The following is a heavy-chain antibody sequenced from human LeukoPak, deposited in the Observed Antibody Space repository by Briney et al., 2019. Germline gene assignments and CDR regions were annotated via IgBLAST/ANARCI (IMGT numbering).Heavy chain of an antibody. CDR3: AKDTTSAILTATDY. D-gene: IGHD3-9*01. J-gene: IGHJ4*02. CDR1: GFTFDDYA. V-gene: IGHV3-9*01. Sequence: GGSLRLSCAASGFTFDDYAMHWVRQAPGKGLEWVSGISWNTGTIVYADSVEGRFTISRDNAKNSLYLQMNSLRVEDTALYYCAKDTTSAILTATDYWGQGILVTVSS. CDR2: ISWNTGTI.